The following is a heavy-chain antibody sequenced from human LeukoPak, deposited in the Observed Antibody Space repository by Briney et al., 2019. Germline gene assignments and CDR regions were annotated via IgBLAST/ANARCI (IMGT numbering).Heavy chain of an antibody. Sequence: SETLSLTCTVSGGSISSYYWSWIRQPPGKGLEWIGYIYYSGSTNYNPSLKSRVTISVDTSKNQFSLKLSSVTAADTAVYYCARVGGSSSRYFDYWGQGTLVTVSS. CDR1: GGSISSYY. CDR3: ARVGGSSSRYFDY. D-gene: IGHD6-13*01. J-gene: IGHJ4*02. CDR2: IYYSGST. V-gene: IGHV4-59*01.